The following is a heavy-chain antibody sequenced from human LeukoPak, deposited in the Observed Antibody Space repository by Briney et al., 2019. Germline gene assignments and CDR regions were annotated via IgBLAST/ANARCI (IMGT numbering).Heavy chain of an antibody. J-gene: IGHJ6*02. D-gene: IGHD3-22*01. Sequence: GGSLRLSCAASGFTFSSYSMNWVRQAPGKGLEWFLYISSSSSYIYYADSVKGRFTISRDNAKNSLYLQMNSLRAEDTAVYYCARAYYYDSRDGMDVWGQGTTVTVSS. CDR1: GFTFSSYS. CDR2: ISSSSSYI. V-gene: IGHV3-21*01. CDR3: ARAYYYDSRDGMDV.